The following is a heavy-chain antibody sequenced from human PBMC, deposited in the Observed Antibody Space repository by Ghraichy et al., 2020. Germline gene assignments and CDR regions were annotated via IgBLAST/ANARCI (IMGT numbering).Heavy chain of an antibody. CDR2: IKQDGSEK. V-gene: IGHV3-7*03. CDR3: ARGVRYSSSSRCDY. CDR1: GFTFSSYW. Sequence: GGSLRLSCAASGFTFSSYWMSWVRQAPGKGLEWVANIKQDGSEKYYVDSVKGRFTISRDNAKNSLYLQTNSLRAEDTAVYYCARGVRYSSSSRCDYWGQGTLVTVSS. J-gene: IGHJ4*02. D-gene: IGHD6-6*01.